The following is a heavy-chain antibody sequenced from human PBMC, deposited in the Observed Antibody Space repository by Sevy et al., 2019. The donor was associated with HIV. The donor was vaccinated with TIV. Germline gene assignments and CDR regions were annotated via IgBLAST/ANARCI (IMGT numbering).Heavy chain of an antibody. J-gene: IGHJ6*02. CDR1: GFTFSDYY. CDR3: ARGGIAAADPTYYYYYGMDV. CDR2: ISSSGSTI. V-gene: IGHV3-11*01. Sequence: GGSLRLSCAASGFTFSDYYMSWIRQAPGKGLEWVSYISSSGSTIYYANSVKGRFTISRDNAKNSLYLQMNSLRAEDTGVSYCARGGIAAADPTYYYYYGMDVWGQGTRVTVSS. D-gene: IGHD6-13*01.